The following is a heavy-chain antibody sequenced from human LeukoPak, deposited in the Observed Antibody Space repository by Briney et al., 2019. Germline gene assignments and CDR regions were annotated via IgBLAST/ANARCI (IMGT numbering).Heavy chain of an antibody. Sequence: GRSLRLTCAASGFIFDDYGMSWVRQAPGKGLEWVSGINWKGGSTGYADSVKGRFSISRDRSKNILYLQMNSLRAEDTAVYSCAKDRCSNGIGCYYYYMDVWGKGTTVTISS. D-gene: IGHD2-8*01. V-gene: IGHV3-20*04. CDR3: AKDRCSNGIGCYYYYMDV. J-gene: IGHJ6*03. CDR2: INWKGGST. CDR1: GFIFDDYG.